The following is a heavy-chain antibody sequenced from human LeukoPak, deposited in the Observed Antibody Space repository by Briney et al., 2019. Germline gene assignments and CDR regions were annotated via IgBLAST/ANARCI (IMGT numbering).Heavy chain of an antibody. J-gene: IGHJ3*02. CDR1: GYSFTRYW. Sequence: GESLKISCKGSGYSFTRYWIGWVRQMPGKGLEWMGIIYPGDSDTRYNPSFQGQVTISADKPISTAYLQWSSLKASDTAMYYCARPVEMTTLRAFDIWGQGTMVTVSS. D-gene: IGHD5-24*01. CDR3: ARPVEMTTLRAFDI. V-gene: IGHV5-51*01. CDR2: IYPGDSDT.